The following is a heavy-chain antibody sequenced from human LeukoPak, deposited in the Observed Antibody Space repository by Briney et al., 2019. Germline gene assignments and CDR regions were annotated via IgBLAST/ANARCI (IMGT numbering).Heavy chain of an antibody. CDR2: IYYSGST. CDR1: GGSISSYY. Sequence: SETLSLTCTVSGGSISSYYWSWIRQPPGNGLEWIGYIYYSGSTNYNPSLKSRVTISVDTSKNQFSLKLSSVTAADTAVYYCASGAWGAMVGYWGQGTLVTVSS. CDR3: ASGAWGAMVGY. D-gene: IGHD5-18*01. J-gene: IGHJ4*02. V-gene: IGHV4-59*08.